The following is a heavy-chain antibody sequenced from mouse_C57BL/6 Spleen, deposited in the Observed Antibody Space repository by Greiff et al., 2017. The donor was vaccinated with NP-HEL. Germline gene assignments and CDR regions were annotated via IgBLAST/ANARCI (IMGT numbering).Heavy chain of an antibody. CDR1: GYSITSGYY. CDR3: ARDYGSSYRYFDV. V-gene: IGHV3-6*01. D-gene: IGHD1-1*01. CDR2: ISYDGSN. J-gene: IGHJ1*03. Sequence: ESGPGLVKPSQSLSLTCSVTGYSITSGYYWNWIRQFPGNKLEWMGYISYDGSNNYNPSLKNRISITRYTSKNQFYLKLNSVTTEDTATYYCARDYGSSYRYFDVWGTGTTVTVSS.